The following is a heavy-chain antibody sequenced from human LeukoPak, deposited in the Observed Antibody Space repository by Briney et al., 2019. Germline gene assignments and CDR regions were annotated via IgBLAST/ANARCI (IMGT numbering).Heavy chain of an antibody. Sequence: GGSLRLSCAASGLTFSNAWMSWVRQAPGKGLEWVGHIKSKTDGGTTDYAAPVKGRFTISRDDSKNMLYLQMNSLKTEDTAVYYCTVYRIVGATSADYWGQGTLVTVSS. D-gene: IGHD1-26*01. CDR3: TVYRIVGATSADY. V-gene: IGHV3-15*01. CDR1: GLTFSNAW. J-gene: IGHJ4*02. CDR2: IKSKTDGGTT.